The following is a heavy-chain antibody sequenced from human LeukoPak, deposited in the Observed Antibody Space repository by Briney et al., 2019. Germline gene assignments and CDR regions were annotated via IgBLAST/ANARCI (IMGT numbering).Heavy chain of an antibody. V-gene: IGHV3-74*01. J-gene: IGHJ6*02. D-gene: IGHD2-8*01. Sequence: GGSLRLSCAASGSTFSRYWMHWVRQAPGEGLVWVSRIKTDGTYTSNADSVKGRFTISRDNSKNTLYLQMNSPRAEDTAVYYCARPGYCTNGVCYMITDYYYYGMDVWGQGTTVTVSS. CDR1: GSTFSRYW. CDR2: IKTDGTYT. CDR3: ARPGYCTNGVCYMITDYYYYGMDV.